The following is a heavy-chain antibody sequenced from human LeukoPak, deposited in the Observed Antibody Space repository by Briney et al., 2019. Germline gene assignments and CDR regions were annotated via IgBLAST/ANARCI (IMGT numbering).Heavy chain of an antibody. J-gene: IGHJ4*02. V-gene: IGHV1-2*02. CDR2: INPNSGGT. D-gene: IGHD1-14*01. CDR3: ARVPSNQGSYFDY. Sequence: GASVKVSCKASGYTFTGYHMHWVRQAPGQGLELMGWINPNSGGTIYTQKFQGRVTMTRDTSISTAYMELSRLKSDDTAVYYCARVPSNQGSYFDYWGQGTLVTVPS. CDR1: GYTFTGYH.